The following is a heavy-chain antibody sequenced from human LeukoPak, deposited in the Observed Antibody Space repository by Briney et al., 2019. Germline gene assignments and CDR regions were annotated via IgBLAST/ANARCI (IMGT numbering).Heavy chain of an antibody. Sequence: GGSLRLSCVASGFTYANYAMNWVRQAPGKRLEWVASITGTGGRGGIYYADSVKGRFTISRDNSKNTLFLQMSSLRAEDTAVYHCAKGDRGHCTGVKCYPFDYWGQGTLVTVSS. CDR3: AKGDRGHCTGVKCYPFDY. CDR2: ITGTGGRGGI. V-gene: IGHV3-23*01. CDR1: GFTYANYA. J-gene: IGHJ4*02. D-gene: IGHD2-8*02.